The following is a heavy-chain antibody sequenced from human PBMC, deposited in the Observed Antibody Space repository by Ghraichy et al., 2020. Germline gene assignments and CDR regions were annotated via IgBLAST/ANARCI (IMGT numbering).Heavy chain of an antibody. CDR3: ARTSYDSSGWVYWYFDL. V-gene: IGHV4-34*01. CDR1: GGSFSGYY. CDR2: INHSGST. D-gene: IGHD3-22*01. Sequence: SETLSLTCAVYGGSFSGYYWSWIRQPPGKGLEWIGEINHSGSTNYNPSLKSRVTISVDTSKNQFSLKLSYVTAADTAVYYCARTSYDSSGWVYWYFDLWGRGTLVTVSS. J-gene: IGHJ2*01.